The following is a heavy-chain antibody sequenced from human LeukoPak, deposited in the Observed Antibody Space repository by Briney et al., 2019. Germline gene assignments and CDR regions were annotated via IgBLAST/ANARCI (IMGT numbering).Heavy chain of an antibody. J-gene: IGHJ5*02. D-gene: IGHD6-19*01. CDR1: GFTFSSYW. Sequence: GGSLRLSCAASGFTFSSYWMHWVRQAPGKGLEWVAVIWYDGSNKYYADSVKGRFTISRDNSKNTLYLQMNSLRAEDTAVYYCARDTIAVAGPENWFDPWGQGTLVTVSS. V-gene: IGHV3-33*08. CDR2: IWYDGSNK. CDR3: ARDTIAVAGPENWFDP.